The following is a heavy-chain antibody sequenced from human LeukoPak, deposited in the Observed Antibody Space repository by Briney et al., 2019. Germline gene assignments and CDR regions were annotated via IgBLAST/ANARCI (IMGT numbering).Heavy chain of an antibody. Sequence: GGSLRLSCAASGFTFSSYWMHWVRQAPGKGLVWVSRINSDGSSTSYADSVKGRFTISRDNAKNTLYLQMNSLRAEDTAVYYCARYYYDSSGYARWYFYYGMDVWGQGTTVTVSS. J-gene: IGHJ6*02. V-gene: IGHV3-74*01. CDR1: GFTFSSYW. D-gene: IGHD3-22*01. CDR2: INSDGSST. CDR3: ARYYYDSSGYARWYFYYGMDV.